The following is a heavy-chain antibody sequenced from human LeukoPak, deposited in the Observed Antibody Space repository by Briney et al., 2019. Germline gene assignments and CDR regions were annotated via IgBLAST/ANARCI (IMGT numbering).Heavy chain of an antibody. V-gene: IGHV3-23*01. CDR3: AKDPRSGWYGADVFDI. Sequence: GGSLRLSCAASGFTFSSYAMSWVRQAPGKGLEWVSAISGSGGSTYYADSVKGRFTISRDNSKNTLYLQKNSLRAEDTALYYCAKDPRSGWYGADVFDIWGQGTMVTVSS. J-gene: IGHJ3*02. CDR2: ISGSGGST. D-gene: IGHD6-19*01. CDR1: GFTFSSYA.